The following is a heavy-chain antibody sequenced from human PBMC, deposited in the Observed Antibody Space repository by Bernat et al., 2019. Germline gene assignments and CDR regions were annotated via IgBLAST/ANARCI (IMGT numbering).Heavy chain of an antibody. CDR2: IIPILGIA. CDR3: ARPLYGGERDDVRDGPRGNMGAFDI. Sequence: QVQLVQSGAEVKKPGSSVKVSCKASGGTFSSYTISWVRQAPGQGLEWMGRIIPILGIANYAQKFQGRVTITADKSTSTAYMELSSLRSEDTAVYYCARPLYGGERDDVRDGPRGNMGAFDIWGQGTMVTVSS. D-gene: IGHD4-23*01. J-gene: IGHJ3*02. V-gene: IGHV1-69*02. CDR1: GGTFSSYT.